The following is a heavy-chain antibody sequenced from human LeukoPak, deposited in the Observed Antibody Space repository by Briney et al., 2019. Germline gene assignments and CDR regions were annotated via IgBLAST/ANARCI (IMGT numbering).Heavy chain of an antibody. D-gene: IGHD5-18*01. CDR1: GFTFSSYS. CDR3: ARAGTAMAPALDY. CDR2: ISSSSSYI. Sequence: GGSLRLSCAASGFTFSSYSMNWVRQAPGKGLEWVSSISSSSSYIYYADSVKGRFTISRDNAKNSLYPQMNSLRAEDTAVYYCARAGTAMAPALDYWGQGTLVTVSS. V-gene: IGHV3-21*01. J-gene: IGHJ4*02.